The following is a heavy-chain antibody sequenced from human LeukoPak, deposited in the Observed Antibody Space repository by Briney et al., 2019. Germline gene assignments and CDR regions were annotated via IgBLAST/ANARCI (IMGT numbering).Heavy chain of an antibody. CDR3: AVDSSGSNDAFDI. CDR1: GFTVSSNY. V-gene: IGHV3-53*01. CDR2: IYSGGST. Sequence: GGSLRLSCAASGFTVSSNYMSWVRQAPGKGLEWVSVIYSGGSTYYADSVKGRFTISRDNSKNTLYLQMNSLRAEDTAVYYCAVDSSGSNDAFDIWAEGQWSPSLQ. D-gene: IGHD3-22*01. J-gene: IGHJ3*02.